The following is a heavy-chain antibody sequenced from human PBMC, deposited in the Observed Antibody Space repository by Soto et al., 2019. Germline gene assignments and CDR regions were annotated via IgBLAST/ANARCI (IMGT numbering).Heavy chain of an antibody. Sequence: LRLSCAASGFTFSSYGMHWVRQAPGKGLEWVAVIWYDGSQKNYVDSVKGRFTIARDNGQNSLYLQINSLRVEDTAVYYCVRELGLAYWGQRALVAVSS. J-gene: IGHJ4*02. V-gene: IGHV3-33*01. CDR1: GFTFSSYG. CDR3: VRELGLAY. CDR2: IWYDGSQK. D-gene: IGHD6-19*01.